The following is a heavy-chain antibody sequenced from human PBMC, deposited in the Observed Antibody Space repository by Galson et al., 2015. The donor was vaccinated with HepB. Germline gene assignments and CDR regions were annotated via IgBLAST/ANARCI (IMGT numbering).Heavy chain of an antibody. J-gene: IGHJ6*02. CDR2: IIPIFGTA. CDR3: ARALPLPYCSSTSCPFRIYYYYGMDV. D-gene: IGHD2-2*01. Sequence: SVKVSCKASGGTFSSYAISWVRQAPGQGLEWMGGIIPIFGTANYAQKFQGRVTITADESTSTAYMELSSLRSEDTAVYYCARALPLPYCSSTSCPFRIYYYYGMDVWGQGTTVTVSS. CDR1: GGTFSSYA. V-gene: IGHV1-69*13.